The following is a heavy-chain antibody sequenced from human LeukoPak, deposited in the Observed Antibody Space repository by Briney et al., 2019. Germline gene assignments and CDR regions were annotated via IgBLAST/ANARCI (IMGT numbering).Heavy chain of an antibody. CDR3: AMDSSSRMEDAFDI. CDR1: GGTFSSYA. Sequence: GSSVKVSCKASGGTFSSYAISWVRQAPGQGLEWMGRIIPILGIANYAQKFQGRVTITADKSTSTAYMELSSLRSEDTAVYYCAMDSSSRMEDAFDIWGQGTMVTVSS. V-gene: IGHV1-69*04. CDR2: IIPILGIA. J-gene: IGHJ3*02. D-gene: IGHD6-13*01.